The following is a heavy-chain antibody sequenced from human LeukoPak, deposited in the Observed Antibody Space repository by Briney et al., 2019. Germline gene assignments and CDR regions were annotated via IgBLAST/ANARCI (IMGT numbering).Heavy chain of an antibody. CDR2: ISYDGSNK. V-gene: IGHV3-30*03. Sequence: GRSLRLSCAASGFTFSSYGMHWVRQAPGKGLEWVAVISYDGSNKYYADSVKGRFTISRDNSKNTLYLQMNSLRAEDTAVYYCASTTVTTGPYYYYYYGMDVWGQGTTVTVSS. CDR1: GFTFSSYG. J-gene: IGHJ6*02. D-gene: IGHD4-17*01. CDR3: ASTTVTTGPYYYYYYGMDV.